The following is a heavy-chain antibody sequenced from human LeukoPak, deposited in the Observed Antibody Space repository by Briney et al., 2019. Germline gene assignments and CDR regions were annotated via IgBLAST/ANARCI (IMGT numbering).Heavy chain of an antibody. V-gene: IGHV3-30-3*01. CDR3: ARGGQQMSDAMDV. Sequence: GGSLRLSCVASGFTFTDYIMHWVRQAPRKGLEWVTVISYDGTIEYYADSVKGRFTISKDNSKNRLYLQMNSLRTEDTAVYFCARGGQQMSDAMDVWGQGTTVTVSS. J-gene: IGHJ6*02. D-gene: IGHD6-13*01. CDR2: ISYDGTIE. CDR1: GFTFTDYI.